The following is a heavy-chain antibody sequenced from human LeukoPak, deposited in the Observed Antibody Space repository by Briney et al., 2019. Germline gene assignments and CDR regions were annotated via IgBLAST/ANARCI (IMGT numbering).Heavy chain of an antibody. D-gene: IGHD2-2*01. Sequence: PSETLSLTCTVSGGSISRSVYYWGWIRQPPGKGLEWIASMYYSGSTYYNPSLKSRVTISVDTSKNQISLKLSSVTAADTAVYYCARHTVEPAAITVDYFDYWGQGTLVTVSS. CDR1: GGSISRSVYY. CDR2: MYYSGST. V-gene: IGHV4-39*01. CDR3: ARHTVEPAAITVDYFDY. J-gene: IGHJ4*02.